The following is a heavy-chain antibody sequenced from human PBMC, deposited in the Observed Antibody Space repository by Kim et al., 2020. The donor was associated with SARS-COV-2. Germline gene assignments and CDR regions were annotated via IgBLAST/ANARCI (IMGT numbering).Heavy chain of an antibody. CDR2: IRTTGRQT. J-gene: IGHJ3*02. CDR1: GFTFTGYP. Sequence: GGSLRLSCAASGFTFTGYPMTWVRQAPAKGLEWVSTIRTTGRQTYYADSVKGRFTISTDDSKNTLYLQLNSLRADDTAVYYCAKEGGDYEESAFDIWGQGVMVTVPS. D-gene: IGHD4-17*01. V-gene: IGHV3-23*01. CDR3: AKEGGDYEESAFDI.